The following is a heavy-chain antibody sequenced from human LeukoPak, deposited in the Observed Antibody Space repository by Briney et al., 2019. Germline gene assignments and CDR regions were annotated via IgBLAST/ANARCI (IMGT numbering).Heavy chain of an antibody. Sequence: ASVKLSCKASGSTFTSFYIHWGRQAPGQGLEWMGWIHPNSGGTNYAQNFQGRVTMTRDTSIRTAYLEVNRLTSDDTAVYYCARMEVGTSLHWGQGTMVTVSS. CDR2: IHPNSGGT. CDR3: ARMEVGTSLH. D-gene: IGHD4-23*01. CDR1: GSTFTSFY. J-gene: IGHJ3*01. V-gene: IGHV1-2*02.